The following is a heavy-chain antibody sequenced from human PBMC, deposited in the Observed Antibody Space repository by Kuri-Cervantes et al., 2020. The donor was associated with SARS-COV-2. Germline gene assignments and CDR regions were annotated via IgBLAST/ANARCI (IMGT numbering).Heavy chain of an antibody. V-gene: IGHV1-69*06. CDR3: ARVPPLRTGRGWFDP. Sequence: SVKVSCKASGGTFSSYAISWVRQAPGQGLEWMGGIIPIFGTANYTQKFQGRVTITADKSTSTAYMELSSLRSEDTAVYYCARVPPLRTGRGWFDPWRQGTLVTVSS. CDR2: IIPIFGTA. CDR1: GGTFSSYA. D-gene: IGHD1-14*01. J-gene: IGHJ5*02.